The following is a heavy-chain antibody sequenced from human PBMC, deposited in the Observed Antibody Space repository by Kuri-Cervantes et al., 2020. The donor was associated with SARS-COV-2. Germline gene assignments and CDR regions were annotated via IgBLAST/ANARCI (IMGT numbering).Heavy chain of an antibody. CDR2: ISGSGGST. CDR3: AKKGVGSSTSTVYYYYYMDV. V-gene: IGHV3-23*01. CDR1: GFTFDDYG. Sequence: GGSLRLSWAASGFTFDDYGMSWVRQAPGKGLEWGSGISGSGGSTYYADSVKGRFTISRDNSKNTLYLQMNSLRAEDTAVYYCAKKGVGSSTSTVYYYYYMDVWGKGTTVTVSS. J-gene: IGHJ6*03. D-gene: IGHD2-2*01.